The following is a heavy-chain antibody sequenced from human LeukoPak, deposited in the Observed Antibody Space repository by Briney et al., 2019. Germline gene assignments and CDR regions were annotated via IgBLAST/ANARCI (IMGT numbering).Heavy chain of an antibody. J-gene: IGHJ4*02. Sequence: ASVKVSCKASGYTFTGYYMHWVRQAPGQGLEWMGWINPNSGGTNYAQKFQGRVTMTRDTSISTAYMELSRLRSDDTAVYYCARDRTYGDYSAADYWGQGTLVTVSS. CDR3: ARDRTYGDYSAADY. CDR1: GYTFTGYY. D-gene: IGHD4-17*01. CDR2: INPNSGGT. V-gene: IGHV1-2*02.